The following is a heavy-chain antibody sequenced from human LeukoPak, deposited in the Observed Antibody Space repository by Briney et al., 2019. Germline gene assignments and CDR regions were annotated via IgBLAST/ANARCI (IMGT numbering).Heavy chain of an antibody. CDR3: AKGRLSGINGAFDI. D-gene: IGHD2-8*01. CDR2: ITSGTRT. J-gene: IGHJ3*02. Sequence: GGTLRLSCVASGFTFSSHGMNWVRQAPGKGLEWVSGITSGTRTYYADSVKGRFTISRDNSKHTLYLQMNSLRAGDTAVYYCAKGRLSGINGAFDIWGQGTMVTVSS. V-gene: IGHV3-23*01. CDR1: GFTFSSHG.